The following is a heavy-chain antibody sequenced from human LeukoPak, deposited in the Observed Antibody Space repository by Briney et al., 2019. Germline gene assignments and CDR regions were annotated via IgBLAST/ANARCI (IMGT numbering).Heavy chain of an antibody. CDR3: ARVSENAPFDY. J-gene: IGHJ4*02. CDR1: GGSISSSHW. CDR2: IYHSGST. Sequence: SETLSLTCTVFGGSISSSHWWTWVRHSPGKGLEWIGEIYHSGSTNYNPSLKSRVTISVDTSKNQFSLKLSSVTAADTAVYYCARVSENAPFDYWGQGTLVTVSS. V-gene: IGHV4-4*02.